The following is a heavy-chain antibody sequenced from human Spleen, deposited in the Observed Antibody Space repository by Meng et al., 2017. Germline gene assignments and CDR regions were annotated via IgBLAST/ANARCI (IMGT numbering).Heavy chain of an antibody. CDR2: IYQSGST. CDR1: GYSITGSYN. CDR3: ARGLLLWFGEAWFDP. J-gene: IGHJ5*02. Sequence: SETLSLTCAVSGYSITGSYNWGWIRQSPGKGLEWIGSIYQSGSTYYNPSLKSRVTISVDTSRNQLSLKLSSVTAADTAVYYCARGLLLWFGEAWFDPWGQGTLVTVSS. V-gene: IGHV4-38-2*01. D-gene: IGHD3-10*01.